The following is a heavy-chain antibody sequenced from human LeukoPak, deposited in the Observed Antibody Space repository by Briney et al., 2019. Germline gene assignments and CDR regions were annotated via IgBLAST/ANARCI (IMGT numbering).Heavy chain of an antibody. CDR1: VFTFSSYA. Sequence: GRSLRLSCAASVFTFSSYAMHWVRQAPGKGLEWVAVISYDGSNKYYADSVKGRFTISRDNSKNTLYLQMNSLRAEDTAVYYCGRRFDYWGQGTLVTVSS. J-gene: IGHJ4*02. V-gene: IGHV3-30-3*01. CDR2: ISYDGSNK. CDR3: GRRFDY.